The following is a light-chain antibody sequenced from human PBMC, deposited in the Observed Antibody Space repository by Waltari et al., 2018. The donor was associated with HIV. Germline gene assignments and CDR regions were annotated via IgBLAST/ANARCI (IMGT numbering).Light chain of an antibody. CDR1: NIGSKS. Sequence: SYVLTQPPSVSVAPGQTARITCGGNNIGSKSVHWYQQKPGQAPVLVVYDDRDRPSGIPERFSGSNSGNTATLTISRVEAGDEADYFCQVWDSSSDHRGVFGGGTKLTVL. J-gene: IGLJ3*02. V-gene: IGLV3-21*02. CDR2: DDR. CDR3: QVWDSSSDHRGV.